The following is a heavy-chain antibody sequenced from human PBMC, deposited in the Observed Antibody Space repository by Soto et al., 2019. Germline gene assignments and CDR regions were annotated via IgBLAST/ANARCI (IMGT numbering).Heavy chain of an antibody. CDR1: GFTFSRCA. CDR2: ISGDGDT. V-gene: IGHV3-23*01. CDR3: AKDPGGRYCFKSTCNYYYGMDV. Sequence: PGGSLRLSCAASGFTFSRCAMSWVRQAPGKGLEWVSVISGDGDTYYADSVKGRFTISRDNSKDTLYLQMSSLRAEDTAVYYCAKDPGGRYCFKSTCNYYYGMDVWGQGTTVTVSS. D-gene: IGHD2-15*01. J-gene: IGHJ6*02.